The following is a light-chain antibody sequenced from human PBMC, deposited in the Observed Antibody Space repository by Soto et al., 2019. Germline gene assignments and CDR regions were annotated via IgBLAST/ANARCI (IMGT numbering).Light chain of an antibody. J-gene: IGLJ3*02. V-gene: IGLV3-21*02. CDR3: QVWDTSSDHWV. CDR2: EDS. CDR1: NIGSKS. Sequence: SYELTQPPSVSVAPGQTARISCGGNNIGSKSVQWYQRKPGQAPVLVVYEDSDRPSGIPERFSGSNSGNTATLTISRVEAGDEADYYCQVWDTSSDHWVFGGGTKVTVL.